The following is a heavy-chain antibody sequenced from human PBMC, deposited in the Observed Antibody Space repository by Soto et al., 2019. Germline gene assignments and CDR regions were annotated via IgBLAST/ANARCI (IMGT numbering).Heavy chain of an antibody. J-gene: IGHJ4*02. CDR2: ISAYNDNT. V-gene: IGHV1-18*01. Sequence: QVQLVQSGAEVKKPGASVKVSCKASGYTFSSYFISWVRQAPGQGLEWMGWISAYNDNTNYAQNLQGRVTMTTDTSTRKTYMTLRSLRSDDTAVYYCARNLPPVNYWGQGPQVTVSP. D-gene: IGHD3-10*01. CDR1: GYTFSSYF. CDR3: ARNLPPVNY.